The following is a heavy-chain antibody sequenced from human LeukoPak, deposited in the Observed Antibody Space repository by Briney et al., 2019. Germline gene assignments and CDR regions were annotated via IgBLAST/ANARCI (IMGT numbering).Heavy chain of an antibody. Sequence: PGGSLRLSCAASGFTFTSHSMNWVRQAPGKGLEWVSAISGSGSNTYYADSVKGRFTISRDNSKNTLYLQMNSLRAEDTAVYFCAQEMGTVKSLGVAYWGQGALVTVSS. CDR2: ISGSGSNT. CDR3: AQEMGTVKSLGVAY. J-gene: IGHJ4*02. D-gene: IGHD5-24*01. V-gene: IGHV3-23*01. CDR1: GFTFTSHS.